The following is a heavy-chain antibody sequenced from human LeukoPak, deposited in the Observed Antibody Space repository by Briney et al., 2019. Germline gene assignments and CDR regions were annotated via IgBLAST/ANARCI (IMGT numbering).Heavy chain of an antibody. CDR3: ATLLWLLDY. CDR2: FDPEDGET. CDR1: GYTLTELS. J-gene: IGHJ4*02. Sequence: ASVKVSLKVSGYTLTELSMHWVRQAPGKGLEWMGGFDPEDGETIYAQKLQGRVTMNEDTSTDTAYMELSSLRSEDTAVYYCATLLWLLDYWGQGTLVTVSS. V-gene: IGHV1-24*01. D-gene: IGHD3-10*01.